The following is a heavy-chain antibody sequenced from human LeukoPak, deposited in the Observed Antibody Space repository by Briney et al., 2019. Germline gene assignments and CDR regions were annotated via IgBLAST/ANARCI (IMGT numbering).Heavy chain of an antibody. J-gene: IGHJ4*01. CDR1: GFTFSDYY. CDR3: PRGAFCRGGRCAAGFDY. D-gene: IGHD2-15*01. V-gene: IGHV3-72*01. Sequence: GGSLRLSCAASGFTFSDYYMDWVRQAPGKGLEWVGRARNKPHSYTTKYAAYVEGRFTVSRDDSKNSVYLQMNSLKTEDTAVYFCPRGAFCRGGRCAAGFDYWGRGTLVTVSS. CDR2: ARNKPHSYTT.